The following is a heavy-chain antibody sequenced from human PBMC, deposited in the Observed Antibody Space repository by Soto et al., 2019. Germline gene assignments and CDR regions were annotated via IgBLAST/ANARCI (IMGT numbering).Heavy chain of an antibody. Sequence: SETLSLTCTVYGGSISRYYWSWIRQPPGKGLEWIGEIYYSGRTNYNPSRKRGVTISVDTSKNQFSLKLSSVTAADTAVYYCGIARAVAGPFDYWGQGTLVTVSS. V-gene: IGHV4-59*01. D-gene: IGHD6-19*01. J-gene: IGHJ4*02. CDR2: IYYSGRT. CDR1: GGSISRYY. CDR3: GIARAVAGPFDY.